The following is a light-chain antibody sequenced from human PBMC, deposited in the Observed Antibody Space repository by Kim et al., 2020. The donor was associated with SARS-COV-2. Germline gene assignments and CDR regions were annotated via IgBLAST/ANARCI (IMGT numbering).Light chain of an antibody. CDR1: QDIRSY. V-gene: IGKV1-9*01. Sequence: GDRVTITCRASQDIRSYLAWYQQKPGKAPSLLIYAASTLQIGVPPRFSGSESGTEFTLTISSLQPEDFATYYCQQLSSYPRTFGGGTKVDIK. CDR2: AAS. J-gene: IGKJ4*01. CDR3: QQLSSYPRT.